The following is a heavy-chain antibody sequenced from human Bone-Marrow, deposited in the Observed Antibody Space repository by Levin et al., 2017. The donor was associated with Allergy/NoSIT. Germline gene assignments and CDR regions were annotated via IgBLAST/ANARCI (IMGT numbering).Heavy chain of an antibody. Sequence: GESLKISCAASGFTFSSYTMNWVRQAPGKGLEWVSYISTTNKFIDYADSVKGRFTVSRDNAKNSLYLQMNSLRVEDTAVYYCARGSYGVFDSWGQGTLVTVSS. CDR3: ARGSYGVFDS. CDR1: GFTFSSYT. CDR2: ISTTNKFI. D-gene: IGHD3-16*01. J-gene: IGHJ4*02. V-gene: IGHV3-48*01.